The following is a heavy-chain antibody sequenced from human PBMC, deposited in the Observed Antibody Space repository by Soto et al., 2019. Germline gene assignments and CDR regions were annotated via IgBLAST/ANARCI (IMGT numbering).Heavy chain of an antibody. CDR1: GGTFSSYA. Sequence: QVQLVQSGAEVKKPGSSVKVSCKASGGTFSSYAISWVRQAPGQGLEWMGGIIPIFGTANYAQKFQGRVTITADESTSTAYMELSSLRSEDTAVYYCARGRFDYGDSRNYYYYGMDVWGQGTTVTVSS. J-gene: IGHJ6*02. D-gene: IGHD4-17*01. CDR3: ARGRFDYGDSRNYYYYGMDV. V-gene: IGHV1-69*12. CDR2: IIPIFGTA.